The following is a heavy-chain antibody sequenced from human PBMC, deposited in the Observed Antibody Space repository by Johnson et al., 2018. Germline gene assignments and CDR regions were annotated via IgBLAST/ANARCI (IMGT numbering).Heavy chain of an antibody. CDR3: ARGHYGLDV. CDR1: GFTFSDYY. V-gene: IGHV3-11*01. J-gene: IGHJ6*02. Sequence: VQLVESGGGLVKPGGSLRLSCAASGFTFSDYYLSWIRQAPGKGLEWVSYISTSVSSIYYADSLKGRLTISRDNAKNSLYLKMNSLRAHDTAVYFCARGHYGLDVWGQGTTVTVSS. CDR2: ISTSVSSI.